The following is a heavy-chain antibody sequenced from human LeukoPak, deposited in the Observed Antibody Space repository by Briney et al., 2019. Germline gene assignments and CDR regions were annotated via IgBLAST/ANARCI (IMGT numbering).Heavy chain of an antibody. CDR1: GGSISSHY. CDR2: ISYSGSI. J-gene: IGHJ3*01. V-gene: IGHV4-59*11. CDR3: ARFGRMSGYYDAFDL. Sequence: PSETLSLTYSVSGGSISSHYWSWIRQSPVKGLEWISYISYSGSITYNPSLKSRLTISLETSKKEFSLKLSSVTAADTAVYYCARFGRMSGYYDAFDLWGQGTVVTVSS. D-gene: IGHD3-3*01.